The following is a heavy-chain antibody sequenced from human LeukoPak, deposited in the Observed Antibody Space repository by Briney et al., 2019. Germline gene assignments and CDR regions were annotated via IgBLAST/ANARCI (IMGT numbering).Heavy chain of an antibody. CDR1: GGSISSYY. CDR3: ARGIGSSWYDRVYYFDY. Sequence: SETLSLTCTVSGGSISSYYWSWIRQPPGKGLEWIGEINHSGSTNYNPSLKSRVTISVDTSKNQFSLKLSSVTAADTAVYYCARGIGSSWYDRVYYFDYWGQGTLVTVSS. D-gene: IGHD6-13*01. J-gene: IGHJ4*02. V-gene: IGHV4-34*01. CDR2: INHSGST.